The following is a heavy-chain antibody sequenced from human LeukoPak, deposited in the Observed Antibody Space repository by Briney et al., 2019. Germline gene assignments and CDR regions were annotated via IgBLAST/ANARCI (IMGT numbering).Heavy chain of an antibody. J-gene: IGHJ5*02. CDR2: INSDGSST. CDR3: ARDGGKVYNWFDP. V-gene: IGHV3-74*01. D-gene: IGHD2-15*01. CDR1: GFTFSSYW. Sequence: GGSLRLSCAASGFTFSSYWMHWVRQAPGKGLVWVSRINSDGSSTSYVDSVKGRFTISRDNAKNTLYLQMDSLRAEDTAVYYCARDGGKVYNWFDPWGQGTLVTVSS.